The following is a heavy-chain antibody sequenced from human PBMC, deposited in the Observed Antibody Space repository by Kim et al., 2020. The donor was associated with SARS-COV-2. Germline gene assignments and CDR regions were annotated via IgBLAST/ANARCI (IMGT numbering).Heavy chain of an antibody. D-gene: IGHD1-26*01. J-gene: IGHJ6*02. V-gene: IGHV3-23*01. CDR2: ISGSGGST. CDR3: ATWDVGDYYYGMDV. CDR1: GFTFSSYA. Sequence: GGSLRLSCAASGFTFSSYAMSWVRQAPGKGLEWVSAISGSGGSTYYADSVKGRFTISRDNSKNTLYLQMNSLRAEDTAVYYCATWDVGDYYYGMDVWGQGTTVTVSS.